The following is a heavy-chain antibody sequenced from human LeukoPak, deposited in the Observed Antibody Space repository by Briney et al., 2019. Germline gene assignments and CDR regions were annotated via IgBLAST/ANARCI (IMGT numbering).Heavy chain of an antibody. CDR2: IEQHGNEK. D-gene: IGHD3-10*01. CDR3: AGGDYYGSGSARRHWFDP. V-gene: IGHV3-7*04. CDR1: GFTFSSYC. J-gene: IGHJ5*02. Sequence: GGSLRLSCSASGFTFSSYCMNWDRQAPGKGLEWVANIEQHGNEKYYMDSVKGRFTTSRDNAKNSLYLEMNSLRAEDTAVYYCAGGDYYGSGSARRHWFDPWGQGTLVTVSS.